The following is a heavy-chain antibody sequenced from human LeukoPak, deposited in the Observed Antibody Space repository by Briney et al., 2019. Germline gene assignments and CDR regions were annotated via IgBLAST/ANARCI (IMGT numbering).Heavy chain of an antibody. Sequence: PGGSLRLSCAASGFTFSSYAVSWVRQAPGKGLEWVSAISGSGGSTYYADSVKGRFTISRDSSKNTLYLQMNSLRAEDTAVYYCAKAREQRGVSYFGYWGRGTLVTVSS. V-gene: IGHV3-23*01. CDR1: GFTFSSYA. CDR3: AKAREQRGVSYFGY. CDR2: ISGSGGST. J-gene: IGHJ4*02. D-gene: IGHD1-26*01.